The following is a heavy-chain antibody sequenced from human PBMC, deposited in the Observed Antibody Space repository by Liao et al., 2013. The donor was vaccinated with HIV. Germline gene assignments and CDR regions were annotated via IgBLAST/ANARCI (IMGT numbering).Heavy chain of an antibody. CDR2: MYYTSVSA. CDR1: GGSMSSYY. D-gene: IGHD6-13*01. V-gene: IGHV4-59*01. CDR3: ARGGSSLIDY. Sequence: QVQLQESGPGLVKASQTLSLTCTVSGGSMSSYYWGWIRQPPGKGLEWIAYMYYTSVSANTNPSLKSRVTMSIDTSVNKFSLKLRSVTAADTAVYFCARGGSSLIDYWGQGTLVTVSS. J-gene: IGHJ4*02.